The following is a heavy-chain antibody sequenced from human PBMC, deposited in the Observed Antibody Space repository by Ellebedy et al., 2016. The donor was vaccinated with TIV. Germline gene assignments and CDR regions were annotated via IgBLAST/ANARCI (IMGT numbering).Heavy chain of an antibody. V-gene: IGHV3-23*01. CDR2: ISGSGGST. CDR1: GFTFSSYA. CDR3: ARDHHGLSH. J-gene: IGHJ4*02. D-gene: IGHD4-17*01. Sequence: GESLKISCAASGFTFSSYAMSWVRQAPGKGLEWVSAISGSGGSTYYADSVKSRFTISRDNSKNTLYLQMNSLRAEDTAVYYCARDHHGLSHWGQGTLVTVSS.